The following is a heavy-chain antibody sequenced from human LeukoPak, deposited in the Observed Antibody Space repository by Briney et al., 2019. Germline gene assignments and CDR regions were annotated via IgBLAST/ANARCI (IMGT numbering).Heavy chain of an antibody. CDR1: GFTFSNYP. V-gene: IGHV3-23*01. D-gene: IGHD6-19*01. CDR3: AKDGVGSGPWYFDL. J-gene: IGHJ2*01. CDR2: ISGSGGST. Sequence: GGSLRLSCAASGFTFSNYPMSWVRQAPGKGLEWVSAISGSGGSTYYADSVKGRFTISRDNSKNTLYLQMNSLRAEDTAVYYCAKDGVGSGPWYFDLWGRGTLVTVSS.